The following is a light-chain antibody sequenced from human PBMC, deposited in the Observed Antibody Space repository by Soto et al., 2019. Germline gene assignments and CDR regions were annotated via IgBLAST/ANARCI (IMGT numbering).Light chain of an antibody. Sequence: QTVVTQSPSASASLGASVKLTCTLSSGHSSYAIAWHQQQPEKGPRYLMKLNSDGSHSKGDGIPDRFSGSSSGAERYLTISSLQSEDEADYYCQTWGTGIWVFSGGTKLTVL. CDR1: SGHSSYA. CDR3: QTWGTGIWV. V-gene: IGLV4-69*01. CDR2: LNSDGSH. J-gene: IGLJ3*02.